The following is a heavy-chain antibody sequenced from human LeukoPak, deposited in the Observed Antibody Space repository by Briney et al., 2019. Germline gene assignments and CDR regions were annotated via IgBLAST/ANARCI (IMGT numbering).Heavy chain of an antibody. Sequence: GASVKVSCKASGYTFTGYYMHWVRQAPGQGLEWMGWINPNSGGTNYAQKFQGRVTMTRDTSISTAYMELSRLRSDDTAVYYCAREPGTDGSGSYYQAWGQGTLVTVSS. D-gene: IGHD3-10*01. CDR1: GYTFTGYY. CDR3: AREPGTDGSGSYYQA. V-gene: IGHV1-2*02. CDR2: INPNSGGT. J-gene: IGHJ5*02.